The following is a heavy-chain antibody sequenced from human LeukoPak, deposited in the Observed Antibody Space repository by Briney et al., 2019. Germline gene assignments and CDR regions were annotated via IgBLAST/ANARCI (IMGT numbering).Heavy chain of an antibody. D-gene: IGHD5-12*01. Sequence: ASVKVSCKASGYTFTSYGISWVRQAPGQGLEWMGWISAYNGNTNYAQKLQGRVTMTTETSTSTAYMELRSLRSDDTAVCYCAREYYSGYDSYYFDYWGQGTLVTVSS. CDR2: ISAYNGNT. V-gene: IGHV1-18*01. CDR3: AREYYSGYDSYYFDY. J-gene: IGHJ4*02. CDR1: GYTFTSYG.